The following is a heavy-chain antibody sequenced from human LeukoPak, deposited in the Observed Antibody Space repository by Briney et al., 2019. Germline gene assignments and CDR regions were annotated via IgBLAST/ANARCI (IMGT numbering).Heavy chain of an antibody. V-gene: IGHV3-74*01. CDR1: GFAFSSYW. CDR2: INEDGRSI. CDR3: VGGRGSYGDF. D-gene: IGHD1-26*01. Sequence: SGGSLRLSCAVSGFAFSSYWMHWVRQVPGKGLEWVSRINEDGRSISYADSVKGRFTISRDNAKNTLYLQMTSLRVDDTAVYYCVGGRGSYGDFWGQGTLVTVSS. J-gene: IGHJ4*02.